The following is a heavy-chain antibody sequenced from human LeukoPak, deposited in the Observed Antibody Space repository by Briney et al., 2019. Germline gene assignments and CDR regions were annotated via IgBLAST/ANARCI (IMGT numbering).Heavy chain of an antibody. Sequence: PSETLSLTCTVSGYSISSGYYWGWIRQPPGKGLEWIGSIYHSGSTYYNPSLKSRVTISVDTSKNQFSLKLSSVTAADTAVYYCAREVGSGWMGGDYWGQGTLVTVSS. CDR1: GYSISSGYY. V-gene: IGHV4-38-2*02. D-gene: IGHD6-19*01. CDR3: AREVGSGWMGGDY. J-gene: IGHJ4*02. CDR2: IYHSGST.